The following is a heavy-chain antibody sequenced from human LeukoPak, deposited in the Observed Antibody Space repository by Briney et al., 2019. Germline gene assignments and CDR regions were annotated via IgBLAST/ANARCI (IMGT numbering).Heavy chain of an antibody. CDR3: ARVKASIDAFDI. Sequence: PSETLSLTCAVYGGSFSGYYWSWIRQPPGKGLEWIGEINHSGSTNYNPSLKSRVTISVDTSKNQFSLKLSSVTAADTAVYYCARVKASIDAFDIWGQGTMVTVSS. J-gene: IGHJ3*02. CDR2: INHSGST. CDR1: GGSFSGYY. D-gene: IGHD2-2*01. V-gene: IGHV4-34*01.